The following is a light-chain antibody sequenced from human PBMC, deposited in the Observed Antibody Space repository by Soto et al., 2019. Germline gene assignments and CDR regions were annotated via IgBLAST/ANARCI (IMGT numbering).Light chain of an antibody. V-gene: IGLV1-40*01. Sequence: QSLLSPPPSVSVAPGQRVTISCTGSSSNIGAGYDVHWYQQLPGTAPKLLIYGNSNRPSGVPDRFSGSKSGTSASLAITGLQAEDEADYYCQSYDSSLSGSNVFGTGTKVTVL. CDR1: SSNIGAGYD. CDR3: QSYDSSLSGSNV. J-gene: IGLJ1*01. CDR2: GNS.